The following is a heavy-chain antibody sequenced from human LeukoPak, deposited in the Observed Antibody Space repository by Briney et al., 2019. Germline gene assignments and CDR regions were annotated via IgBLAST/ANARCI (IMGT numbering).Heavy chain of an antibody. Sequence: SETLSLTCTVSGASISNYYWSWIRQPPGKGLEWIGYIYSSGNTNYNPSLKSRVTISVDTSKNQFSLKLISVTAADTAEYYCARVISDDYGDYTDYWGQGTLVTVSS. V-gene: IGHV4-59*01. D-gene: IGHD4-17*01. J-gene: IGHJ4*02. CDR2: IYSSGNT. CDR3: ARVISDDYGDYTDY. CDR1: GASISNYY.